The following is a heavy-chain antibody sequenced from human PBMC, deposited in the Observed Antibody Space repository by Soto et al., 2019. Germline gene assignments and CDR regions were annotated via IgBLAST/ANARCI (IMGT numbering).Heavy chain of an antibody. J-gene: IGHJ6*02. CDR3: AMAVTWGLDV. Sequence: EVQLVESGGGLVQPGGSLRLSCAASGFTFSLYSMSWVRQAPGKGLEWVSYISRSSTGIHYADSVKGRFTISRDDATNSKHLQMNSLRDGDTAVYYCAMAVTWGLDVWGQGTTVSISS. CDR2: ISRSSTGI. CDR1: GFTFSLYS. V-gene: IGHV3-48*02. D-gene: IGHD3-10*01.